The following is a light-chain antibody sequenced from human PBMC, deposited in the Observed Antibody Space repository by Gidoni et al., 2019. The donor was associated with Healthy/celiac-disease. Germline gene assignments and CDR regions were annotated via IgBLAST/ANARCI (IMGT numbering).Light chain of an antibody. V-gene: IGKV1-39*01. CDR3: QQSYSTPPT. CDR1: QSISSY. CDR2: AAS. J-gene: IGKJ1*01. Sequence: DIQMTQSPSSLSASVGDRVTITCRASQSISSYLNWYQQKPGKAPTLLIYAASSFQSGVPSRFSGSGSGTDFTLTISSLQPEDFATYYCQQSYSTPPTFGQGTKVEIK.